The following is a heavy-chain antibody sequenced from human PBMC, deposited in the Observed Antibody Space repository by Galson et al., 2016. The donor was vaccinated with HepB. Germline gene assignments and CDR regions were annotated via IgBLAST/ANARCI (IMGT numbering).Heavy chain of an antibody. V-gene: IGHV3-30*03. Sequence: SLRLSCAASGFGFRSYGMHWVRQAPGKGLEWVAGISYDGTNTYYADSVKGRFTISRDNSKNTLYLQMNSLRAEDTAVYYCARENTKNCSGMDVWGHGTTVNGSS. CDR3: ARENTKNCSGMDV. CDR2: ISYDGTNT. CDR1: GFGFRSYG. D-gene: IGHD2/OR15-2a*01. J-gene: IGHJ6*02.